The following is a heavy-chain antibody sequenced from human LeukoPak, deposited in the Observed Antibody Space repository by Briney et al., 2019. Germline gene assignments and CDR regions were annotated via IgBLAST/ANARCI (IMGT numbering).Heavy chain of an antibody. CDR1: GFTFNSYS. D-gene: IGHD3-22*01. J-gene: IGHJ1*01. CDR3: ARAPSEIGGYYPEYFRH. Sequence: GGSLRLSCAASGFTFNSYSMHWVRQAPGKGLVWVSSIKSDGSTRYADSVKGRFTIYRDNAKNTVSLQMTSLRAEDTGVYYCARAPSEIGGYYPEYFRHWGQGTLVIVSS. V-gene: IGHV3-74*01. CDR2: IKSDGST.